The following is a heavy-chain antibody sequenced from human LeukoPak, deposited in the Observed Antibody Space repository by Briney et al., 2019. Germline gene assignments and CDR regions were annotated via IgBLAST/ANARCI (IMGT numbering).Heavy chain of an antibody. CDR3: ARTKHGYCSGGSCYWFDP. J-gene: IGHJ5*02. V-gene: IGHV4-30-4*01. Sequence: SETLSLTCTVSGGSISSGGYYWSWIRQPPGKGLEGIGYIYYSGSTYYNPSLKSRVTISVDTSKNQFSLKLSSVTAADTAVYYCARTKHGYCSGGSCYWFDPWGQGTLVTVSS. CDR1: GGSISSGGYY. CDR2: IYYSGST. D-gene: IGHD2-15*01.